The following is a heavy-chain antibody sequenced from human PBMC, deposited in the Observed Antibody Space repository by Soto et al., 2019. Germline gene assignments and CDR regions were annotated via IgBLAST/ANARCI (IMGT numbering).Heavy chain of an antibody. D-gene: IGHD6-13*01. CDR3: AERSSWYKGGNDAFDI. Sequence: SVKVSCKASGFTFTSSAVQWGRQARGQRLEWIGWIVVGSGNTNYAQKFQERVTITRDMSTSTAYMELSSLRSEDTAVYYCAERSSWYKGGNDAFDIWGQGTMVTVSS. CDR1: GFTFTSSA. CDR2: IVVGSGNT. J-gene: IGHJ3*02. V-gene: IGHV1-58*01.